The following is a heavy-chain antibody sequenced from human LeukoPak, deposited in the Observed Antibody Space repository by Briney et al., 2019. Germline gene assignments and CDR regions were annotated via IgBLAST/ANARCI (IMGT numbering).Heavy chain of an antibody. D-gene: IGHD1-26*01. CDR1: GYTFTSYG. CDR3: ARAKYPIDTTNAFDI. CDR2: IIPIFGTA. V-gene: IGHV1-69*05. Sequence: ASVKVSCKASGYTFTSYGISWVREAPGQGLEWMGGIIPIFGTANYAQKFQGRVTITTDESTSTAYMELSSLRSEDTAVYYCARAKYPIDTTNAFDIWGQGTMVTVSS. J-gene: IGHJ3*02.